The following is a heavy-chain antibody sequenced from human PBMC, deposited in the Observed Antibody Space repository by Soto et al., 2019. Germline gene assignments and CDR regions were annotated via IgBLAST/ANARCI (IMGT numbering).Heavy chain of an antibody. J-gene: IGHJ3*02. Sequence: SVKVSCKASGYTFTSYGISWVRQAPVQGLEWMGWISAYNGNTNYAQKLQGRVTMTTDTSTSTAYMELRRLRSDDTAVYYCARDWHYYDSSGYHAFDIWGQGTMVTVSS. V-gene: IGHV1-18*01. CDR1: GYTFTSYG. CDR3: ARDWHYYDSSGYHAFDI. CDR2: ISAYNGNT. D-gene: IGHD3-22*01.